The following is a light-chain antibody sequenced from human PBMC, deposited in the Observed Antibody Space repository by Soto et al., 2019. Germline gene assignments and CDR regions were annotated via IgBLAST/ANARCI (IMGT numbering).Light chain of an antibody. V-gene: IGKV3-20*01. CDR3: QHYGKFPLT. J-gene: IGKJ3*01. CDR2: GAS. Sequence: EVVVTQSPGTLSLSPGERATLSCRARPGTDAKYLAWYQQKPGQAPRLLIYGASSRATGIPDRFSGSGSRTDFTLTISRLEPEDFSMYYCQHYGKFPLTFGPGTRLDIK. CDR1: PGTDAKY.